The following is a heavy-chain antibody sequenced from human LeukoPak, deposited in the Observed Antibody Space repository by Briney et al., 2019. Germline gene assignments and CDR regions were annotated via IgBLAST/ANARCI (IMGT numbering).Heavy chain of an antibody. V-gene: IGHV1-46*01. Sequence: ASVKVSCKASGYTFTMYYIHWVRQAPGQGLEWMGMTNPSDGATTYAQRFQGRVTMTRDMSTTPVYMDLRSLRSEDTAVYFCAREEGGGLGVSVGGLFAYYYTYYYMDVWGRGTTVTVSS. CDR3: AREEGGGLGVSVGGLFAYYYTYYYMDV. CDR1: GYTFTMYY. D-gene: IGHD3-16*01. J-gene: IGHJ6*03. CDR2: TNPSDGAT.